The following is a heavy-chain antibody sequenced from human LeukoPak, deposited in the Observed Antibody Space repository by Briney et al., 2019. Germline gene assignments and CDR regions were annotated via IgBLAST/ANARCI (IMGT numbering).Heavy chain of an antibody. CDR3: ARDEGGYSGYAS. CDR1: GGSISTYY. D-gene: IGHD5-12*01. V-gene: IGHV4-59*01. J-gene: IGHJ4*02. CDR2: IYYSGST. Sequence: SETLSLTCAVSGGSISTYYWNWIRQPPGKGLEWIGYIYYSGSTNYNPSLRSRVTISVDTSKNQFSLKLSSVTAADTAVYYCARDEGGYSGYASWGQGTLVTVSS.